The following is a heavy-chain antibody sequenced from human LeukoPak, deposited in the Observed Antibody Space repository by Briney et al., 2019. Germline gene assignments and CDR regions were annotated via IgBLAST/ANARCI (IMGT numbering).Heavy chain of an antibody. Sequence: SETLSLTCAVYGGSFSGYYWSWIRQPPGKGLEWIGEINHSGSTNYNPSLKSRVTISVDTSKNQFSLKLSSVTAADTAVYYCARRYSYGFQGDVYYFDYWGQGTLVTVSS. CDR1: GGSFSGYY. CDR3: ARRYSYGFQGDVYYFDY. J-gene: IGHJ4*02. V-gene: IGHV4-34*01. CDR2: INHSGST. D-gene: IGHD5-18*01.